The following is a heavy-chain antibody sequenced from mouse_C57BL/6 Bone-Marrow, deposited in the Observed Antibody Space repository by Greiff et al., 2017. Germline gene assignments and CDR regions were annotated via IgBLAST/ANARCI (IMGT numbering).Heavy chain of an antibody. V-gene: IGHV1-72*01. CDR3: ARGKVDYYGSSSPYYAMDY. CDR2: IDPNSGGT. J-gene: IGHJ4*01. CDR1: GYTFTSYW. Sequence: QVQLQQSGAELVKPGASVKLSCKASGYTFTSYWMHWVKQRPGRGLGGIGRIDPNSGGTKNNEKFKSKATPTVDKPSSTAYMQVSSLTSEDSAVYYCARGKVDYYGSSSPYYAMDYWGHGTSVTVSS. D-gene: IGHD1-1*01.